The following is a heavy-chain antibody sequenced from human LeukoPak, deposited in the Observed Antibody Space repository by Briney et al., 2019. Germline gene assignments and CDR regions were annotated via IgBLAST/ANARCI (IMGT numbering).Heavy chain of an antibody. V-gene: IGHV4-38-2*02. CDR3: AGTYYYDSSGYYYDY. CDR2: IDHSGST. CDR1: GYSINSGYY. Sequence: SETLSLTCTVSGYSINSGYYWGWIRQPPGRGLEWIGSIDHSGSTYCNPSLKSRVTISVDTSKNQFSLKLSSVTAADTAVYYCAGTYYYDSSGYYYDYWGQGTLVTVSS. J-gene: IGHJ4*02. D-gene: IGHD3-22*01.